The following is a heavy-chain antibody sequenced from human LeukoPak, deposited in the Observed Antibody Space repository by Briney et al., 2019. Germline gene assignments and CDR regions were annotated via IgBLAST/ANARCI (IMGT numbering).Heavy chain of an antibody. CDR2: ISGSGGST. CDR1: GFTFSSYA. J-gene: IGHJ4*02. CDR3: AKDRSSIAVAGTYDY. D-gene: IGHD6-19*01. V-gene: IGHV3-23*01. Sequence: GGSLRPSCAASGFTFSSYAMSWVRQAPGKGLEWVSAISGSGGSTYYADSVKGRFTISRDNSKNTLYLQMNSLRAEVTAVYYCAKDRSSIAVAGTYDYWGQGTLVTVSS.